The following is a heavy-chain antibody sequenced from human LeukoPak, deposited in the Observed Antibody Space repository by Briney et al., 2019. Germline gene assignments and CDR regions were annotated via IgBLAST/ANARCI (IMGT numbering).Heavy chain of an antibody. CDR2: ISSSSSTI. J-gene: IGHJ4*02. V-gene: IGHV3-48*01. Sequence: PGGSLRLSCAASGFTFSSYSMNWVRQAPGKGLEWVSYISSSSSTIYYADSVKGRFTISRDNAKNSLYLQMNSLRAEDTAVYYCARGFQDIVVVPVAEFFDWGQGTLVTVSS. D-gene: IGHD2-2*01. CDR1: GFTFSSYS. CDR3: ARGFQDIVVVPVAEFFD.